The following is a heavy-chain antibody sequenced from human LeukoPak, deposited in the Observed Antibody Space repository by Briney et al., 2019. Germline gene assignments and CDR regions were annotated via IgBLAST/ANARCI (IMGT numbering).Heavy chain of an antibody. CDR1: GGSISSYY. CDR3: ARDLLAVAGTKYYYYYGMDV. V-gene: IGHV4-4*07. CDR2: IYTSGST. Sequence: PSETLSLTCTVSGGSISSYYWSWIRQPAGKGLEWIGRIYTSGSTNYNPSLKSRVTMSVDTSKNQFSLKLSSVTAADTAVYYCARDLLAVAGTKYYYYYGMDVWGQGTTVTVSS. J-gene: IGHJ6*02. D-gene: IGHD6-19*01.